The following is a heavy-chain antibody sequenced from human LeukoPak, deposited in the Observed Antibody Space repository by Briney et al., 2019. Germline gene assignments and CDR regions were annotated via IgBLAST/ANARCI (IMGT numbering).Heavy chain of an antibody. Sequence: SVKVSCKASGGTFSSYAISWVRQAPGQGLEWMGRIIPILGIANYAQKFQGRVTITADKSTSTAYMELSSLRSEDTAVYYCARLSQDSRGPRFDYWGQGTLVTVSS. D-gene: IGHD3-22*01. CDR3: ARLSQDSRGPRFDY. CDR1: GGTFSSYA. CDR2: IIPILGIA. J-gene: IGHJ4*02. V-gene: IGHV1-69*04.